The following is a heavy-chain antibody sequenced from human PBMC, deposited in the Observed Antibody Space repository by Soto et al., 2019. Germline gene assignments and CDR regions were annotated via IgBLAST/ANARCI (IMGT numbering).Heavy chain of an antibody. CDR3: ARGGGRDLGGADCFHY. CDR2: LYSGGTT. J-gene: IGHJ4*02. V-gene: IGHV3-66*01. CDR1: GFTVSSKY. D-gene: IGHD1-26*01. Sequence: EVPLVESGGGLVQPGGSLRLSCAASGFTVSSKYMNWVRQAPGKGLEWVSVLYSGGTTYYADSVKGRFIISRDNSKNTLYLQMNSLRAEDTAVYYCARGGGRDLGGADCFHYWGQGTLVTVSS.